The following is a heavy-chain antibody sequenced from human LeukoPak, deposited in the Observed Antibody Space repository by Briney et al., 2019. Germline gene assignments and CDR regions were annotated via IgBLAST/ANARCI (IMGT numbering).Heavy chain of an antibody. Sequence: PGGSLRLSCAVSGFTLTSTWMHWVRQAPGKGLVWVSRIKGDGSSTTYADSVKGRFTISSDNAKNTLYLQMNSLRGEDTAVYYCARVGDDSGYYVYWGQGSLVTVSS. CDR3: ARVGDDSGYYVY. J-gene: IGHJ4*02. CDR2: IKGDGSST. D-gene: IGHD3-22*01. V-gene: IGHV3-74*01. CDR1: GFTLTSTW.